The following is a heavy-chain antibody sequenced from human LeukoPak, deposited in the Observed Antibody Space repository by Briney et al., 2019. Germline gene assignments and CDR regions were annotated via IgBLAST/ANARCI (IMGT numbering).Heavy chain of an antibody. CDR3: VSFYETY. CDR2: INSDGSLT. Sequence: GGSLRLSCAASGNYWMHWVRQAPGKGLVWVSHINSDGSLTSYADSVKGRFTISKDNAKNTVYLQMNSLRAEDTAVYYCVSFYETYWGRGTLVTVSS. J-gene: IGHJ4*02. V-gene: IGHV3-74*01. CDR1: GNYW. D-gene: IGHD2/OR15-2a*01.